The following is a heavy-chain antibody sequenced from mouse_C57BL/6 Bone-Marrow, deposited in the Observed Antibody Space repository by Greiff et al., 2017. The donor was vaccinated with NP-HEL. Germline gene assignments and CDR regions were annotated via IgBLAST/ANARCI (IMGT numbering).Heavy chain of an antibody. Sequence: EVQLQQSGPELVKPGASVKISCKASGYTFTDYYMNWVKQSHGKSLEWIGDINPNNGGTSYNQKFKGKATLTVDKSSSTAYMELRSLTSEDSAVYYCASYYYGSDWGQGTTLTVSS. J-gene: IGHJ2*01. V-gene: IGHV1-26*01. CDR1: GYTFTDYY. D-gene: IGHD1-1*01. CDR3: ASYYYGSD. CDR2: INPNNGGT.